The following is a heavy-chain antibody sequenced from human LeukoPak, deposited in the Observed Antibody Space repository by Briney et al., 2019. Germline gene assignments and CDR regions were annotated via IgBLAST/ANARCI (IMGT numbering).Heavy chain of an antibody. CDR2: ISSNGGST. V-gene: IGHV3-64*02. CDR3: ARGSYYDFWSGYYRGDYFDY. D-gene: IGHD3-3*01. CDR1: GFTFSSYA. J-gene: IGHJ4*02. Sequence: GGSLRLSCAASGFTFSSYAMHWVRQAPGEGLEYVSAISSNGGSTYYAGSVKGRFTISRDNSKNTLYLQMGSLGAEDMAVYYCARGSYYDFWSGYYRGDYFDYWGQGTLVTVSS.